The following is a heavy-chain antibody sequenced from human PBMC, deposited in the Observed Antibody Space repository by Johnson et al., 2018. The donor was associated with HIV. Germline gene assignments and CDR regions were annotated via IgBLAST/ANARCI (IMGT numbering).Heavy chain of an antibody. CDR1: GFTFSSYD. V-gene: IGHV3-30*03. Sequence: VQLVESGGGVVQPGRSLRLSCAASGFTFSSYDMHWVRQAPGKGLEWVALISYDGSNKYHADSVKGRFTISRDNSKNTLYLQMNSLRAEDTAVYYCARVTQQVVRVGSDAFDIWGQGTMVTVSS. D-gene: IGHD4-23*01. CDR2: ISYDGSNK. J-gene: IGHJ3*02. CDR3: ARVTQQVVRVGSDAFDI.